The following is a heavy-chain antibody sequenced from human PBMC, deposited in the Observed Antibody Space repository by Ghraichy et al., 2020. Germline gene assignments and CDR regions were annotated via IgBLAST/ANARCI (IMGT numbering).Heavy chain of an antibody. CDR2: ISSSGSVK. D-gene: IGHD5-12*01. J-gene: IGHJ4*02. Sequence: GGSLRLSCAASGFTFSNHNMNWVRQAPGKGLEWVSYISSSGSVKYYADSVQGRFTISRDSAKKSLYLQMNSLRAEDTAVYYCARDQGGYDSYFFDYWGQGTLVTVSS. CDR1: GFTFSNHN. CDR3: ARDQGGYDSYFFDY. V-gene: IGHV3-48*01.